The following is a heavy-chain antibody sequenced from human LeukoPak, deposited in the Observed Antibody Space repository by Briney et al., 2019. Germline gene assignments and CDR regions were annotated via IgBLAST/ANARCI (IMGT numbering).Heavy chain of an antibody. CDR1: GYTXTSYY. V-gene: IGHV1-46*01. CDR3: ARDYGDYLGY. J-gene: IGHJ4*02. D-gene: IGHD4-17*01. CDR2: INPSGGST. Sequence: ASVKVSCKASGYTXTSYYMHGVRQAPGQGLEWMGIINPSGGSTSYAQKFQGRVTMTRDTSTSTVYMELSSLRSEDTAVYYCARDYGDYLGYWGQGTLVTVSS.